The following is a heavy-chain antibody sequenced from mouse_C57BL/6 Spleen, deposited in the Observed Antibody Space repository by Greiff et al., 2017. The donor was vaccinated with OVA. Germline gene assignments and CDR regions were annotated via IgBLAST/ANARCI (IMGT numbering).Heavy chain of an antibody. Sequence: QVQLKESGAELVRPGTSVKMSCKASGYTFTNYWIGWAKQRPGHGLEWIGDIYPGGGYTNYNEKFKGKATLTADKSSSTAYMQFSSLTSEDSAIYYCARSGYYGSSYFDYWGQGTTLTVSS. D-gene: IGHD1-1*01. V-gene: IGHV1-63*01. CDR2: IYPGGGYT. CDR3: ARSGYYGSSYFDY. CDR1: GYTFTNYW. J-gene: IGHJ2*01.